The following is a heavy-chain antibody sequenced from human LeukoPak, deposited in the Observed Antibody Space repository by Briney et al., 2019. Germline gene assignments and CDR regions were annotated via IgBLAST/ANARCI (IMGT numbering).Heavy chain of an antibody. Sequence: GGSLGLSCTASGFTFSSYWMSWVRVRQAPGKGLEWVANIKHDGSEKYYVDSVKGRFTISRDNAKDSLYLQMNSLRPEDTAVYYCARNRVVVPAAPWGQGTLVTVSS. CDR3: ARNRVVVPAAP. D-gene: IGHD2-21*01. CDR2: IKHDGSEK. CDR1: GFTFSSYW. V-gene: IGHV3-7*04. J-gene: IGHJ5*02.